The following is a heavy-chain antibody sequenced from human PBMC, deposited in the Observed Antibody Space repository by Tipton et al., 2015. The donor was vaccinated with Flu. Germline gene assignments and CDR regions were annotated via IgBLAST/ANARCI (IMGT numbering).Heavy chain of an antibody. D-gene: IGHD3-22*01. CDR3: ARENYFESSGYPGHFDS. J-gene: IGHJ4*02. CDR1: GASVNSGSYY. V-gene: IGHV4-61*02. CDR2: IYTSWIT. Sequence: TLSLTCSVSGASVNSGSYYWIWIRQPAGKGLEWIGRIYTSWITNYNPSLKSRITMSLDTSKNQISLNLGSVTAADTAVYYCARENYFESSGYPGHFDSWGQGTLVTVSS.